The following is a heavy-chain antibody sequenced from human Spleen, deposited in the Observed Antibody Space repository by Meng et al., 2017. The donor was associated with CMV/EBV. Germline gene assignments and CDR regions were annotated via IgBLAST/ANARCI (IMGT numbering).Heavy chain of an antibody. Sequence: SGFSLSGYGMHWIRHVPGKGPVWVSRINSDGTSLAYADSVKGRFTISRDNAKNTLYLQMSGLSVEDTGVYSCARDFGTSGYDIFDVWGQGALVTVSS. V-gene: IGHV3-74*03. J-gene: IGHJ4*02. CDR1: GFSLSGYG. CDR2: INSDGTSL. D-gene: IGHD5-12*01. CDR3: ARDFGTSGYDIFDV.